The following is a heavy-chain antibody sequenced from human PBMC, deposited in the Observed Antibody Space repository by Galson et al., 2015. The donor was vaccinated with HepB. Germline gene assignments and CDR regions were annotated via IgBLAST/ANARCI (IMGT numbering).Heavy chain of an antibody. CDR3: AKDPGWDPNPPHFDY. CDR2: LSGSGVGT. CDR1: GFTFSSYA. J-gene: IGHJ4*02. D-gene: IGHD1-26*01. Sequence: SLRLSCAASGFTFSSYAMSWVRQAPGKGLEWVSSLSGSGVGTNYADSVKGRFTISRDNSKKTLYLQMNSLRAEDTAVYYCAKDPGWDPNPPHFDYWCQGTVVTVSS. V-gene: IGHV3-23*01.